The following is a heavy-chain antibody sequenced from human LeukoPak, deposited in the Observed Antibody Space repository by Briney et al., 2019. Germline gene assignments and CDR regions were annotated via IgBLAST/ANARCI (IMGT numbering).Heavy chain of an antibody. CDR3: AKEGVLRYLDWLSKAPFDY. D-gene: IGHD3-9*01. J-gene: IGHJ4*02. V-gene: IGHV3-23*01. CDR1: GFTFSSYA. Sequence: GGSLRLSCAASGFTFSSYAITWVRQAPGKGLEWVSAVSSNGAKTYYADSVKGRFTISRDNSKNTLYLQMNSLRAEDTAVYYCAKEGVLRYLDWLSKAPFDYWGQGTLVTVSS. CDR2: VSSNGAKT.